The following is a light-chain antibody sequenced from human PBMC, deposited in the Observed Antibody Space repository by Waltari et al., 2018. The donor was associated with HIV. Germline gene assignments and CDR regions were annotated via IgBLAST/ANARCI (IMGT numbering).Light chain of an antibody. V-gene: IGLV2-14*01. CDR3: ASYTTRKTLV. J-gene: IGLJ3*02. CDR2: EVS. Sequence: QSPLPQPASVSGSLGQSLTISCTGTTTDVGYSNYVSWYQYHPVKATKLTIYEVSDRHSWVSNRFSRSKSCNTASLTISGLQAEDETDYYGASYTTRKTLVFG. CDR1: TTDVGYSNY.